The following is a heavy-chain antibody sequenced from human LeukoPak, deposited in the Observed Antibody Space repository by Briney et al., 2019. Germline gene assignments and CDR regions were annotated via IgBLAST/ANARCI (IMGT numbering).Heavy chain of an antibody. CDR3: VRALGSSSADY. D-gene: IGHD6-6*01. V-gene: IGHV3-7*01. Sequence: RPGGSLRLSCAASGFTFTNYWMSWVRQVPGKGLEWVANIKQDGSEKYYVDSVEGRFTISRDNAKNSLSLQMNSLSGEDTAVYYCVRALGSSSADYWGQGTLVTVSS. J-gene: IGHJ4*02. CDR2: IKQDGSEK. CDR1: GFTFTNYW.